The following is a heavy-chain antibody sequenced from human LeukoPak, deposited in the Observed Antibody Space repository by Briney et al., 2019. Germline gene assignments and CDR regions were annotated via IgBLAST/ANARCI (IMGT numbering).Heavy chain of an antibody. CDR2: VFDSGGT. J-gene: IGHJ4*02. CDR1: GGSISSYY. Sequence: SETLSLTCSVSGGSISSYYWSWIRQPPGKGLEWIGYVFDSGGTNYNPSLKSRVTISVDTSKKQFSLKLSSVTAADTAVYYCARGYSSSWNYFDYWGQGTLVTVSS. D-gene: IGHD6-13*01. CDR3: ARGYSSSWNYFDY. V-gene: IGHV4-59*01.